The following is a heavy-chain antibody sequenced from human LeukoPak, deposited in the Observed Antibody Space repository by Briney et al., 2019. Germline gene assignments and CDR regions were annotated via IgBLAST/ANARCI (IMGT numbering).Heavy chain of an antibody. Sequence: GGSLRLSCAASGFTFSSYGMHWVRQAPGKGLEWVAVISYDGSNKYYADSVKGRFTISRDNSKNTLYLQMNSLRAEDTAVYYCAKDLDCSSTSCYPDYWGQGTLVTVSS. CDR3: AKDLDCSSTSCYPDY. V-gene: IGHV3-30*18. J-gene: IGHJ4*02. D-gene: IGHD2-2*01. CDR1: GFTFSSYG. CDR2: ISYDGSNK.